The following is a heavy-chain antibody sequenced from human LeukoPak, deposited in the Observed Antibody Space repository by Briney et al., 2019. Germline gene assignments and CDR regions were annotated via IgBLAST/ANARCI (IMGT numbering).Heavy chain of an antibody. J-gene: IGHJ6*02. CDR3: AREKLTIVDV. D-gene: IGHD3-3*01. V-gene: IGHV4-31*03. CDR1: GGSISSGGYY. Sequence: PSETLSLTRTVSGGSISSGGYYWSWIRQHPGKGLEWIGYIYYSGSTYYNPSLKSRVTISVDTSKNQFSLKLSSVTAADTAVYYCAREKLTIVDVWGQGTTVTVSS. CDR2: IYYSGST.